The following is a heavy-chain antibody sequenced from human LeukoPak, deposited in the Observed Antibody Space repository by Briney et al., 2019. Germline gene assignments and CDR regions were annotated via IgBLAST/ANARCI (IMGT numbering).Heavy chain of an antibody. CDR1: GFTFSSYS. J-gene: IGHJ4*02. V-gene: IGHV3-21*01. CDR2: ISSSSSYI. Sequence: GGSLRLPCAASGFTFSSYSMNWVRQAPGKGLEWVSSISSSSSYIYYADSVKGRFTISRDNAKSSLYLQMNSLRDEDTAVYYCASVVVTAISPFEFDYWGQGTLVTVSS. D-gene: IGHD2-21*02. CDR3: ASVVVTAISPFEFDY.